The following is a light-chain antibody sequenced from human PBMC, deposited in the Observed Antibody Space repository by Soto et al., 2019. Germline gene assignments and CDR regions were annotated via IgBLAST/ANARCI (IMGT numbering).Light chain of an antibody. CDR3: SSYATTNTWV. CDR1: RSDVGAYNY. Sequence: QSALTQPASVSGSPGQSFTISCTGTRSDVGAYNYVSWYQHHPGKAPKLMIYEVSNRPSGVSNRFSASKSGNTASLTISGLQAEDEADYYCSSYATTNTWVFGGGTKLTVL. V-gene: IGLV2-14*01. J-gene: IGLJ3*02. CDR2: EVS.